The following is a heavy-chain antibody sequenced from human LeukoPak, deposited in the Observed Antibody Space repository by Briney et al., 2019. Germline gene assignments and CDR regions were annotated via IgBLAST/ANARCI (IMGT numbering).Heavy chain of an antibody. D-gene: IGHD1-7*01. CDR3: ARDGELYYYYMDV. V-gene: IGHV1-46*01. Sequence: GSVKVSCKASGYTLTSYFMHWGRQAPGQGVEWMGIINASVGSARYAQRFQGSVTMTRDMSTSTVYMELSSLRSEDTAVYYCARDGELYYYYMDVWGKGTTVTVSS. J-gene: IGHJ6*03. CDR2: INASVGSA. CDR1: GYTLTSYF.